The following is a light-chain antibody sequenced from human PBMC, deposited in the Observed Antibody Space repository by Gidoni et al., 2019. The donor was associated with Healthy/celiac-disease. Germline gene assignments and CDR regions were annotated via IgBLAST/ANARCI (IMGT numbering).Light chain of an antibody. V-gene: IGLV3-19*01. Sequence: SSELTHAPAVSVALGQTVRITCQGDSLRSYYASWYQQKPGQAPVLVIYGKNNRPSGIPDRFSGSSSGNTASLNITGAQAEDEADYYCNSRDSSGNHLGVFGTGTKVTVL. J-gene: IGLJ1*01. CDR2: GKN. CDR1: SLRSYY. CDR3: NSRDSSGNHLGV.